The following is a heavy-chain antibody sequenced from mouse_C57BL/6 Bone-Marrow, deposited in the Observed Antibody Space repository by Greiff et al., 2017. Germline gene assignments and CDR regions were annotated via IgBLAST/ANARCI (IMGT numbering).Heavy chain of an antibody. J-gene: IGHJ1*03. CDR2: IYPRSGNT. D-gene: IGHD3-3*01. CDR3: ARREGDYFDV. Sequence: QVQLQQSGAELARPGASVKLSCKASGYTFTSYGISWVKQRTGQGLEGIGEIYPRSGNTYYNEKFKGKATLTADKSSSPAYMELRSLTSEDSAVYFCARREGDYFDVWGTGTTVTVSS. CDR1: GYTFTSYG. V-gene: IGHV1-81*01.